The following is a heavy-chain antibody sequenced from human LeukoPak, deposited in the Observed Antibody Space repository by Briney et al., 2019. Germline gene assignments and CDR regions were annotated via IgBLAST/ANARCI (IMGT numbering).Heavy chain of an antibody. Sequence: SSETLSLTCGVSGGSISSGGYSWNWIRQPPGKGLEWIGYIYHSGSTYYNPSLKSRVTISVDRSKNQFSLRVSSVTAADTAVYHCARGKYSSESHSFDYWGQGTQVTVSS. CDR1: GGSISSGGYS. CDR2: IYHSGST. CDR3: ARGKYSSESHSFDY. J-gene: IGHJ4*02. D-gene: IGHD3-10*01. V-gene: IGHV4-30-2*01.